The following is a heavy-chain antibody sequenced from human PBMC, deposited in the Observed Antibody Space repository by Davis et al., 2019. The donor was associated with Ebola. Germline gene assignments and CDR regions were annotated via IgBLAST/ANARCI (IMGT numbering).Heavy chain of an antibody. CDR3: ARAPYGVYVGNYYYYYGMDV. CDR2: ISSSSSTI. J-gene: IGHJ6*02. CDR1: GFTFSSYT. V-gene: IGHV3-48*02. D-gene: IGHD4-17*01. Sequence: GESLKISCAASGFTFSSYTMNWVRQAPGKGLEWVSSISSSSSTIKYADSVKGRFTISRDNAKNSLYLEMNSLRDDDTAVYYCARAPYGVYVGNYYYYYGMDVWGQGTTVTVSS.